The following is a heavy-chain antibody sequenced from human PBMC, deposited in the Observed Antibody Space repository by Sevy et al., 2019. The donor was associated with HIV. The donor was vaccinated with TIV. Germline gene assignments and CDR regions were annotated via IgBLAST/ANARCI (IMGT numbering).Heavy chain of an antibody. CDR2: MNPNNGNT. D-gene: IGHD3-3*01. J-gene: IGHJ6*02. CDR1: GYSFTNFD. Sequence: ASVKVSCKAAGYSFTNFDINWVRQATGQGLEWMGWMNPNNGNTHYAQKFQGSVTMTRSSSAKTAYMELSSLTSEDTAIYYCARARLDYEFWSGSYFSRAPWGYKYYAMDVWGQGTTVTVSS. V-gene: IGHV1-8*01. CDR3: ARARLDYEFWSGSYFSRAPWGYKYYAMDV.